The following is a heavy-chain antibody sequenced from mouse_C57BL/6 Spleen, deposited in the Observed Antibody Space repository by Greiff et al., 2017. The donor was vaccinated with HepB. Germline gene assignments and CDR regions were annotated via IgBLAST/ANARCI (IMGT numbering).Heavy chain of an antibody. D-gene: IGHD2-5*01. CDR3: ARTYYSNYWFAY. Sequence: QVQLKESGAELVRPGASVKMSCKASGYTFTSYNMHWVKQTPRQGLEWIGAIYPGNGDTSYNQKFKGKATLTVDKSSSTAYMQLSSLTSEDSAVYFCARTYYSNYWFAYWGQGTLVTVSA. V-gene: IGHV1-12*01. CDR1: GYTFTSYN. J-gene: IGHJ3*01. CDR2: IYPGNGDT.